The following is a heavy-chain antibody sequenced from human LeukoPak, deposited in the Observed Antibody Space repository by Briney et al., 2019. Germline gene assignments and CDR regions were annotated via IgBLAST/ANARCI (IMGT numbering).Heavy chain of an antibody. CDR2: ISAYNGNT. CDR3: ARRPPYCSGGSCYYYYYMDV. V-gene: IGHV1-18*01. Sequence: ASVKVSCKASGYTFTSYGISWVRQAPGQGLEWMGWISAYNGNTNYAQKLQGRVTMTTDTSTSTAYMELRSLRSDDTAVYYCARRPPYCSGGSCYYYYYMDVWGKGTTVTVSS. CDR1: GYTFTSYG. D-gene: IGHD2-15*01. J-gene: IGHJ6*03.